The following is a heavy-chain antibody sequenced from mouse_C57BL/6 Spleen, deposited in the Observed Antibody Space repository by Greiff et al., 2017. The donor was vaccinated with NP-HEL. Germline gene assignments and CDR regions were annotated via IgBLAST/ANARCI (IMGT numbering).Heavy chain of an antibody. V-gene: IGHV1-20*01. CDR3: ARRDYYGSIPLYAMDY. D-gene: IGHD1-1*01. CDR1: GYSFTGYF. Sequence: VQLQQSGPELVKPGDSVKISCKASGYSFTGYFMNWVMQSHGKSLEWIGRINPYNGDTFYNQKFKGKATLTVDKSSSTAHMELRSLTSEASAVYYCARRDYYGSIPLYAMDYWGQGTSVTVSS. J-gene: IGHJ4*01. CDR2: INPYNGDT.